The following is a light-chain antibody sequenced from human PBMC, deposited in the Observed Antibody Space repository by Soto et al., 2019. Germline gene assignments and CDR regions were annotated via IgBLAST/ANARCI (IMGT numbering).Light chain of an antibody. Sequence: QSVLTQPPSASGSPGQSVTISCTGTSSDVGGYNFVSWYQQHPGKAPKLMIYEVNTRPSGVPDRFSGSKSGSTASLAVSGLQAEDEADYYCSSYAGSTNFVVFGGGTKLTVL. V-gene: IGLV2-8*01. CDR2: EVN. CDR3: SSYAGSTNFVV. CDR1: SSDVGGYNF. J-gene: IGLJ2*01.